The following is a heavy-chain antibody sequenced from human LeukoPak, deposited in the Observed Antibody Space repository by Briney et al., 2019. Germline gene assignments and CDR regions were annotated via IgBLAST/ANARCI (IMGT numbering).Heavy chain of an antibody. CDR3: AELGITMIGGV. J-gene: IGHJ6*04. Sequence: GGSLRISCEASGFTFSSYEMNRFREAPGKRLHWVSYISSSGSTIYYADSVKGRFTISRDNAKNSLYLQMNSLRAEDTAVYYCAELGITMIGGVWGKGTTVTISS. D-gene: IGHD3-10*02. CDR2: ISSSGSTI. V-gene: IGHV3-48*03. CDR1: GFTFSSYE.